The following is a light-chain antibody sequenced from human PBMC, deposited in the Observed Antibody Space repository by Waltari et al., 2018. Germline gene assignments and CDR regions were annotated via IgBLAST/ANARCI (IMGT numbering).Light chain of an antibody. Sequence: EIVLTQSPGTLSLSPGERATLSCRASQSVSDNYLAWYQQKPGQAPRFLIYGVSSRATGIPDRFSGSGSGTDFTFTISRLEPEDFAVYFCQQYGSSPPYTFGQGTKLEIK. J-gene: IGKJ2*01. CDR2: GVS. CDR3: QQYGSSPPYT. CDR1: QSVSDNY. V-gene: IGKV3-20*01.